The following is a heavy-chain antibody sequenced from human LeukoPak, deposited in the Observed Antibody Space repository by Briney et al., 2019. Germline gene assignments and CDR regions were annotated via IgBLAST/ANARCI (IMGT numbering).Heavy chain of an antibody. Sequence: ASVKVSCKASGYTFTSYDINWVRQATGQGLEWMGWMNPNSGNTGYAQKFQGRVTMTRNTSISTAYMELSSLRSEDTAVCYCARVVAAAGTGNWFDPWGQGTLVTVSS. J-gene: IGHJ5*02. CDR1: GYTFTSYD. CDR2: MNPNSGNT. D-gene: IGHD6-13*01. V-gene: IGHV1-8*01. CDR3: ARVVAAAGTGNWFDP.